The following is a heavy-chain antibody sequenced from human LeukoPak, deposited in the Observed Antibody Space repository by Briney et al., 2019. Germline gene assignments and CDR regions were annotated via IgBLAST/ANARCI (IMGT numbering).Heavy chain of an antibody. D-gene: IGHD6-13*01. CDR2: ISGSGGST. V-gene: IGHV3-23*01. CDR3: ATPPGIAAAGSPDFDY. Sequence: GGSLRLSCAASGFTFSSYGMSWVRQAPGKGLEWVSAISGSGGSTYYADSVKGRFTISRDNSKNTLYLQMNSLRAEDTAVYYCATPPGIAAAGSPDFDYWGQGTLVTVSS. J-gene: IGHJ4*02. CDR1: GFTFSSYG.